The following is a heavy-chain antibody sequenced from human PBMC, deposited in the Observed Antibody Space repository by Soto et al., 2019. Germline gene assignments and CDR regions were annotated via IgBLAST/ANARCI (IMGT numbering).Heavy chain of an antibody. J-gene: IGHJ6*02. CDR2: IYARGDT. D-gene: IGHD1-26*01. Sequence: SETLSLTCTVSGGSMSSYYWNWVRQPAGRGLEWIGRIYARGDTNYNPSLKSRVTMLVDSSTNEFSLRLTSGTAADTAVFYWAGIGEEVYYGMDVRGQGTTVTVS. CDR3: AGIGEEVYYGMDV. V-gene: IGHV4-4*07. CDR1: GGSMSSYY.